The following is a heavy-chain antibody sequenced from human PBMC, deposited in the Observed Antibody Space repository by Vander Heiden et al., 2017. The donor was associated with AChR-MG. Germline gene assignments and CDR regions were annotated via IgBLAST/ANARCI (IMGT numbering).Heavy chain of an antibody. CDR2: FDPEDGET. CDR1: GYPLTELS. Sequence: QVQLVQSGAEVKKPGAAVKASCKVAGYPLTELSMHWVRQAPGKGLEWMGGFDPEDGETIYAQKFQGRVTMTEDTSTDTAYMELSSLRSEDTAVYYCATGDPRGFEIEYWGQGTLVTVSS. J-gene: IGHJ4*02. V-gene: IGHV1-24*01. CDR3: ATGDPRGFEIEY. D-gene: IGHD2-15*01.